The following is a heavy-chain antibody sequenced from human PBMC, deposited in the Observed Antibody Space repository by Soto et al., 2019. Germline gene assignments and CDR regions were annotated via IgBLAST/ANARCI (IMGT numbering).Heavy chain of an antibody. CDR2: ISWNSGSI. CDR3: AKDIDYGSGSSFDY. J-gene: IGHJ4*02. D-gene: IGHD3-10*01. CDR1: GFTFDDYA. Sequence: EVQLVESGGGLVQPGRSLRLSCAASGFTFDDYAMHWVRQAPGKGLEWVSGISWNSGSIGYADSVKGRFTISRDNAKNSLYLQMNSLRAEDTALYYCAKDIDYGSGSSFDYWGQGTLVTVSS. V-gene: IGHV3-9*01.